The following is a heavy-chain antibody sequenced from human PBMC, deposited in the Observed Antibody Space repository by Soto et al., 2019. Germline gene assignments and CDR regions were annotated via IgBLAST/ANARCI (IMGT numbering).Heavy chain of an antibody. CDR3: ERITVPARYNWFDP. V-gene: IGHV3-66*01. J-gene: IGHJ5*02. Sequence: AGGSLRLSCAASGFTVSSNYMSWVRQAPGKGLEWVSVIYSGGSTYYADSVKGRFTISRDNSKNTLYLQMNSLRAEDTAVYYCERITVPARYNWFDPWGQGTLVTVSS. CDR2: IYSGGST. D-gene: IGHD2-2*01. CDR1: GFTVSSNY.